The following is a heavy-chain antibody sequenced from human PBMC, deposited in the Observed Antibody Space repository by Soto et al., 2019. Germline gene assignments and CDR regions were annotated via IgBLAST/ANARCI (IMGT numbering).Heavy chain of an antibody. CDR3: ARAYSSSWSAFDY. J-gene: IGHJ4*02. CDR1: GFTFSSYG. Sequence: QVQLVESGGGVVQPGRSLRLSCAASGFTFSSYGMHWVRQAPGKGLEWVAVIWYDGSNKYYADSVKGRFTISRDNSKNPLYLQMNSLRAEDTAVYYCARAYSSSWSAFDYWGQGTLVTVSS. D-gene: IGHD6-13*01. CDR2: IWYDGSNK. V-gene: IGHV3-33*01.